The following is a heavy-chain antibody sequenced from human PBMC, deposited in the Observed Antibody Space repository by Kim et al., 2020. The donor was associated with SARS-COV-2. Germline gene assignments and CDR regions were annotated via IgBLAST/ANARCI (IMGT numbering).Heavy chain of an antibody. Sequence: ASVKVSCKASWYTFTDSYIHWVRQAPGQGLEWMGWIDPNGGGPNYVRRFQDRVTMTRDTSISTAYMELSRLRSDDTAVYYCSWYGSGWHPSYYFDFWGQG. CDR1: WYTFTDSY. J-gene: IGHJ4*02. V-gene: IGHV1-2*02. CDR3: SWYGSGWHPSYYFDF. D-gene: IGHD3-10*01. CDR2: IDPNGGGP.